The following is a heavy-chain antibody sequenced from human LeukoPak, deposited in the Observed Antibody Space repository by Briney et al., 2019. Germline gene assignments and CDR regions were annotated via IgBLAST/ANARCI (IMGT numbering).Heavy chain of an antibody. J-gene: IGHJ4*02. V-gene: IGHV3-30*04. CDR1: GFTFSSYA. Sequence: QPGRSLRLSCSASGFTFSSYAVHWVRQAPGKGLEWVAVISFDGSNEYYTDSVKGRFTISRDNSKNTLSLQMNRLRAEDTAVYYCAAVPAYSGYVEYWGQGTLVTVSS. CDR2: ISFDGSNE. CDR3: AAVPAYSGYVEY. D-gene: IGHD5-12*01.